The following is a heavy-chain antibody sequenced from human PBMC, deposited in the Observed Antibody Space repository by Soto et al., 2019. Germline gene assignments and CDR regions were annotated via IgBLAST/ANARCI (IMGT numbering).Heavy chain of an antibody. V-gene: IGHV3-23*01. D-gene: IGHD1-1*01. J-gene: IGHJ4*02. CDR3: AKSLSASPNYFFDS. CDR2: ISGSGTIT. Sequence: EVQLLVSGGGLVQPGGSLRLSCAASGFPFSSYAMTWVRQAPGKGLEWVSGISGSGTITYDADSVKGRFTISRDKSKNTWYLQMISLRADDTSVYYCAKSLSASPNYFFDSWGQGTRVTVSS. CDR1: GFPFSSYA.